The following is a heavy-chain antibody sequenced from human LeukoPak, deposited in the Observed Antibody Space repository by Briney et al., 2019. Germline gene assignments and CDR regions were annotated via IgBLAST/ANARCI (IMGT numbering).Heavy chain of an antibody. CDR1: GFTFSSYS. J-gene: IGHJ4*02. CDR3: ARGGYDYVWGSYRQEVDVDY. D-gene: IGHD3-16*02. CDR2: ISSSSSTI. V-gene: IGHV3-48*01. Sequence: GGSLRLSCAASGFTFSSYSMNWVRQAPGKGLEWVSYISSSSSTIYYADSVKGRFTISRDNAKNSLYLQMNGLRAEDTAVYYCARGGYDYVWGSYRQEVDVDYWGQGTLVTVSS.